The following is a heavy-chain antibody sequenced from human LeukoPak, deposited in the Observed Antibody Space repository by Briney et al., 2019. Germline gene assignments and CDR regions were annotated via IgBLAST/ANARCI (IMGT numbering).Heavy chain of an antibody. V-gene: IGHV1-69*13. CDR2: IIPIFGTA. J-gene: IGHJ6*03. D-gene: IGHD6-6*01. Sequence: VASVKVSCKASGGTFSSYAISWVRQAPGQGLEWMGGIIPIFGTANYAQKFQGRVTITADESTSTAYMELSNLRSEDTAVYYCARPGAARPDGYYYMDVWGKGTTVTVSS. CDR3: ARPGAARPDGYYYMDV. CDR1: GGTFSSYA.